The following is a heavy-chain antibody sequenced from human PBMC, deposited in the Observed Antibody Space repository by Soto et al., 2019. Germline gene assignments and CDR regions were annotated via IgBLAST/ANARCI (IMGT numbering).Heavy chain of an antibody. V-gene: IGHV4-30-4*01. J-gene: IGHJ6*02. CDR3: ARECTNGVCYGMDV. Sequence: PSETLSLTCTVSGGSISSGDYYWSWIRQPPGKGLEWIGYIYYSGSTYYNPSLKSRVTISVDTSKNQFSLKLSSVTAADTAMYYCARECTNGVCYGMDVWGPGTTVTVSS. D-gene: IGHD2-8*01. CDR2: IYYSGST. CDR1: GGSISSGDYY.